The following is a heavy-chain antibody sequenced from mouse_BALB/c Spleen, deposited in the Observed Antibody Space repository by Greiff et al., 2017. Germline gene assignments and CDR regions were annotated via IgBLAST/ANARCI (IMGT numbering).Heavy chain of an antibody. CDR1: GYTFTNYW. D-gene: IGHD2-1*01. Sequence: VKLQESGAELVRPGTSVKMSCKAAGYTFTNYWIGWVKQRPGHGLEWIGDIYPGGGYTNYNEKFKGKATLTADTSSSTAYMQLSSLTSEDSAIYHCAREGQIYYGNYSWFAYWGQGTLVTVSA. CDR3: AREGQIYYGNYSWFAY. J-gene: IGHJ3*01. V-gene: IGHV1-63*02. CDR2: IYPGGGYT.